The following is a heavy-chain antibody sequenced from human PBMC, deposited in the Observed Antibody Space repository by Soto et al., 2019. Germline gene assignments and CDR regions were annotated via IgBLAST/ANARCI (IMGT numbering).Heavy chain of an antibody. CDR2: SGTT. Sequence: PSETLSLTCTVSGASISSSNYYWGWIRQPPGKGLQWIGSGTTYYNPSLRGRVTISVDPSENQFSLHLTSVTAADTAVYYCATYGGNTGRFDYWGLGTLVTVS. J-gene: IGHJ4*02. V-gene: IGHV4-39*01. CDR1: GASISSSNYY. D-gene: IGHD4-17*01. CDR3: ATYGGNTGRFDY.